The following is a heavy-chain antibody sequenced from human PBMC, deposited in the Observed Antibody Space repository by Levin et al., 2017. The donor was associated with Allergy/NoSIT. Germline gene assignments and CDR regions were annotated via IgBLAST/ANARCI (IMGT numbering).Heavy chain of an antibody. V-gene: IGHV1-69*13. CDR2: IIPLFATP. CDR3: ARDGWGSGTRYNWFDP. CDR1: GGTFNTYA. J-gene: IGHJ5*02. D-gene: IGHD3-16*01. Sequence: PRASVKVSCKASGGTFNTYAISWVRQAPGQGLEWMGGIIPLFATPTYAQNFQGRVTITADESTRTVYMELSSLRSEDTAVYYCARDGWGSGTRYNWFDPWGQGTLVTVSS.